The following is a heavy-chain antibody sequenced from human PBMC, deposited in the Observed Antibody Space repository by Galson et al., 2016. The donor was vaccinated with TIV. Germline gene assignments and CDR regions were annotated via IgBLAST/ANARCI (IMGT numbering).Heavy chain of an antibody. V-gene: IGHV3-33*01. CDR3: ARGELATTKILFDY. D-gene: IGHD1-1*01. CDR2: IWFDGSND. Sequence: SGFTFSSHGMHWVRQAPGKGLEWVAVIWFDGSNDRYADSVKGRFTISRDNSKNTLYLQMNSLRAEDTAMYYCARGELATTKILFDYWGQGTLVTVSS. CDR1: GFTFSSHG. J-gene: IGHJ4*02.